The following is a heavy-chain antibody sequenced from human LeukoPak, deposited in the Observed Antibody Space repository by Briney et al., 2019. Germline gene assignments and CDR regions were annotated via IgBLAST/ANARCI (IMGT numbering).Heavy chain of an antibody. CDR3: ARTSTVTFDY. CDR2: IYYSGST. J-gene: IGHJ4*02. V-gene: IGHV4-59*08. CDR1: GGSISSYY. D-gene: IGHD4-17*01. Sequence: SETLSLTCTVSGGSISSYYWSWIRQPPGKGLEWIGYIYYSGSTNYNPSLKSRVTISVDTSKNQFSLKLSSVTAVDTAVYYCARTSTVTFDYWGQGTLVTVSS.